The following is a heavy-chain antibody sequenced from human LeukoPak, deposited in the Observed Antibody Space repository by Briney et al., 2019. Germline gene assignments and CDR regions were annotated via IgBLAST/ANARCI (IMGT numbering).Heavy chain of an antibody. Sequence: ASVKVSXKASGYTLTDYYLHWVRQAPGQGLEWMGRINPNSGNTNSAQKFLGRVTMTRDTSISTAYMELSRLRFDDTAIYYCARGSQFGHHFEYWGQGTLVTVSS. D-gene: IGHD3-10*01. CDR3: ARGSQFGHHFEY. CDR1: GYTLTDYY. V-gene: IGHV1-2*06. CDR2: INPNSGNT. J-gene: IGHJ4*02.